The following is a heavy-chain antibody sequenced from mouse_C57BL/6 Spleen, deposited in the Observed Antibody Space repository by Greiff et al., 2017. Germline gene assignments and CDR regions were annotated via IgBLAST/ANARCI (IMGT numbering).Heavy chain of an antibody. D-gene: IGHD2-1*01. CDR1: GYTFTSYW. Sequence: VQLQQPGAELVKPGASVKLSCKASGYTFTSYWMQWVKQRPGQGLEWIGEIDPSDSYTNYNQKFKGKATLTVDTSSSTAYMQLSSLTSEDSAVYYCARGGNYGNPYYFDYWGQGTTLTVSS. J-gene: IGHJ2*01. CDR3: ARGGNYGNPYYFDY. CDR2: IDPSDSYT. V-gene: IGHV1-50*01.